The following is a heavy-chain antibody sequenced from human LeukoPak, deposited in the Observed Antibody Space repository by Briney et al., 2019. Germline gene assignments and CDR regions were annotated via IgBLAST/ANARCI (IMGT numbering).Heavy chain of an antibody. J-gene: IGHJ4*02. CDR1: GGSISSHYSSHY. CDR3: ARAYSSSSGRPFDY. CDR2: IYYTGTT. V-gene: IGHV4-61*01. D-gene: IGHD6-6*01. Sequence: SETLSLTCTVSGGSISSHYSSHYWSWIRQPPGKELEWIGYIYYTGTTNYKPSLKSRVAISVDTSKNQFSLNLTSVTAADTAVYYCARAYSSSSGRPFDYWGQGTLVTVSS.